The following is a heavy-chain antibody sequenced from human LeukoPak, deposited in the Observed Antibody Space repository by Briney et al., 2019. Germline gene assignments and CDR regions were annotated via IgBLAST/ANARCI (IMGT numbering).Heavy chain of an antibody. V-gene: IGHV4-59*01. CDR2: IYYSGST. CDR3: TRDYSYMDV. J-gene: IGHJ6*03. Sequence: PSETLSLTCTVSGVSISSYYWSWIRQPPGKGLEWIGYIYYSGSTNYNPSLKSRVTISVDTSKNQFSLKLSSVTAADTAVYYCTRDYSYMDVWAKGPRSPSP. D-gene: IGHD2-21*01. CDR1: GVSISSYY.